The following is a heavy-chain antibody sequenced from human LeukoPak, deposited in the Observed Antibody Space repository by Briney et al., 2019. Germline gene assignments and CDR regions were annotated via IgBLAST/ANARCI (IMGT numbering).Heavy chain of an antibody. CDR1: GGSISSGDYY. J-gene: IGHJ4*02. CDR3: ARRPSYYYGSGSPFDY. CDR2: INHSGST. D-gene: IGHD3-10*01. Sequence: SETLSLTCTVSGGSISSGDYYWSWIRQPPGKGLEWIGEINHSGSTNYNPSLKSRVTISVDTSKNQFSLKLSSVTAADTAVYYCARRPSYYYGSGSPFDYWGQGTLVTVSS. V-gene: IGHV4-61*08.